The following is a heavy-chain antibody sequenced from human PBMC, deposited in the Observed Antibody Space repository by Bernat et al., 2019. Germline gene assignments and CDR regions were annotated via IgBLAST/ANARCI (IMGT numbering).Heavy chain of an antibody. Sequence: EAQLMESGGGLVKPGGSLRLSCAASGFTFSNAWMSWVRQAPGKGLEWVGRIKSKSAGGTTDYAAPVQGRFTISSDDSKNTLYLQMNSLKTEDTAVYFCAGEPNWFDPWGQGTLVTVSS. CDR2: IKSKSAGGTT. J-gene: IGHJ5*02. CDR1: GFTFSNAW. D-gene: IGHD1-14*01. CDR3: AGEPNWFDP. V-gene: IGHV3-15*01.